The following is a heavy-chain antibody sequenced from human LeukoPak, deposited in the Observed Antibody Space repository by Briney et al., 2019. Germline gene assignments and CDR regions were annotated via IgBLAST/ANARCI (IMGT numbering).Heavy chain of an antibody. CDR3: ARHQSGSSWSVGNWFDP. Sequence: NPSETLSLTCAVSGGSISSSNWWSWVRQPPGKGLEWIGEIYHSGSTNYNPSLKSRVTISVDKSKNQFSLKLSSVTAADTAVYYCARHQSGSSWSVGNWFDPWGQGTLVTVSS. D-gene: IGHD6-13*01. CDR2: IYHSGST. CDR1: GGSISSSNW. V-gene: IGHV4-4*02. J-gene: IGHJ5*02.